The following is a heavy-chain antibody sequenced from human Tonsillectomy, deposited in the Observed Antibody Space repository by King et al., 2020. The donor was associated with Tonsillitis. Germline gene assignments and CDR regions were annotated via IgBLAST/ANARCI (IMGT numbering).Heavy chain of an antibody. CDR2: IYYSGST. Sequence: QLQESGPGLVKPSETLSLTCTVSGGSVSSGSYYWSWIRQPPGKGLEWIGYIYYSGSTNYNPSLKGRVTISVDTSKNQFSLKRSSVTAADTAVYYCARDLLGRGTMVRVENWYFDLWGRGTLVTVSS. D-gene: IGHD3-10*01. CDR1: GGSVSSGSYY. J-gene: IGHJ2*01. V-gene: IGHV4-61*01. CDR3: ARDLLGRGTMVRVENWYFDL.